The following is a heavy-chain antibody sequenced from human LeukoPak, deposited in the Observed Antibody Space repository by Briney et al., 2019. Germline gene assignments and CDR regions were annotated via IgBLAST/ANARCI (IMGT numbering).Heavy chain of an antibody. V-gene: IGHV3-48*03. D-gene: IGHD6-19*01. CDR2: ISSSGSTR. CDR3: ARVDIAVAGLYVDY. CDR1: GFTFSSYE. Sequence: GGSLRLSCAASGFTFSSYEMNWVRQAPGKGLEWVSYISSSGSTRYYADSVKGRFTVSRDNAKNSLYLQMNSLRAQHTAVYYCARVDIAVAGLYVDYWGQGTLVTVSS. J-gene: IGHJ4*02.